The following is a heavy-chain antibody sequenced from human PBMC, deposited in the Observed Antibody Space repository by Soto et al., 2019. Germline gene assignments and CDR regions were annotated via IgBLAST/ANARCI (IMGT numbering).Heavy chain of an antibody. CDR2: IKEDGSEK. J-gene: IGHJ4*02. CDR3: TLAAV. V-gene: IGHV3-7*05. D-gene: IGHD6-19*01. Sequence: EVQVVESGGGLVQPGGSLRLSCAVSGFALSRYWMSWVRQAPGKGLEWVANIKEDGSEKHYVDSVKGRFTISRDNAKNSLYLQMISLRAEDTAVYYFTLAAVRGQGTLVTVSS. CDR1: GFALSRYW.